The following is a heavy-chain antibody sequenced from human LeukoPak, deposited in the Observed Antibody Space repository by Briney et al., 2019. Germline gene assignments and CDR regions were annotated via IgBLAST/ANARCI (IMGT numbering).Heavy chain of an antibody. CDR2: IYTSGST. CDR3: ARIPAYYDSSGYYTGWFDP. V-gene: IGHV4-61*02. J-gene: IGHJ5*02. Sequence: SETLSLTCTVSGGSISSGSYYWSWIRQPAGKGLEWIGRIYTSGSTNYNPSLKSRVTISVDTSKNQFSLKLSSVTAADTAVYYCARIPAYYDSSGYYTGWFDPWGQGTLVTVSS. D-gene: IGHD3-22*01. CDR1: GGSISSGSYY.